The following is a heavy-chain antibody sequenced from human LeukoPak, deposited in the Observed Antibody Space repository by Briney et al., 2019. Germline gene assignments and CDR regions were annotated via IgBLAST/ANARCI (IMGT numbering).Heavy chain of an antibody. D-gene: IGHD2-2*01. J-gene: IGHJ5*02. CDR3: ARDYCSSTSCYPPQFDP. Sequence: PGGSLRLSCAASGFTFSSYSMNWVRQAPGEGLEWVANIKQDGSERYYVDSVKGRFTISRDNAKNSLYLQMNSLRAEDTAVYYCARDYCSSTSCYPPQFDPWGQGTLVTVSS. CDR2: IKQDGSER. CDR1: GFTFSSYS. V-gene: IGHV3-7*01.